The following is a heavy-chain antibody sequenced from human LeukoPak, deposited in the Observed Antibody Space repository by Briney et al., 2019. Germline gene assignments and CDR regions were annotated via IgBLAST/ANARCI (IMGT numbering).Heavy chain of an antibody. J-gene: IGHJ6*02. CDR3: ARLVVPERFGVYYYYGMDV. V-gene: IGHV5-51*01. CDR2: IYPGDSDT. Sequence: GESLKISCKGSGYSFTSYWIGWVRQMPGKGLEWMGIIYPGDSDTRYSPSFQGQVTISADKSISTAYLQWSSLKASDTAMYYCARLVVPERFGVYYYYGMDVWGQGTTVTVSS. CDR1: GYSFTSYW. D-gene: IGHD2-2*01.